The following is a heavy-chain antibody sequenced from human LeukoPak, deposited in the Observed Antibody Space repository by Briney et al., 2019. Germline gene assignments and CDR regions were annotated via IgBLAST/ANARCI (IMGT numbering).Heavy chain of an antibody. CDR1: GYSFTTYW. CDR3: ARVATASFDQ. D-gene: IGHD2-15*01. Sequence: GEALKISLRGSGYSFTTYWIAWVRPMPGKGVEWMGIIYPGDSDTRHSPSFQGQVTISVAKSISTVYLQWSSLKASDTAMYYCARVATASFDQWGQGTLVTVSS. CDR2: IYPGDSDT. J-gene: IGHJ4*02. V-gene: IGHV5-51*01.